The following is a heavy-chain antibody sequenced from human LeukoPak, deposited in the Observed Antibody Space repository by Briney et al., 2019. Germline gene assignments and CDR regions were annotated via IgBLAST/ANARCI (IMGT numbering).Heavy chain of an antibody. D-gene: IGHD3-16*01. J-gene: IGHJ6*03. CDR2: VYHTGST. CDR3: ARVAWSGSYVNYSYMDV. Sequence: PSETLSLTCTVSGGSMNTYFWSWIRQPPGKGLEWMGYVYHTGSTTYKPSLKSRITISVDTSKNQFFLKLTSVTAADTAVYYCARVAWSGSYVNYSYMDVWGKGTTVTVSS. CDR1: GGSMNTYF. V-gene: IGHV4-59*01.